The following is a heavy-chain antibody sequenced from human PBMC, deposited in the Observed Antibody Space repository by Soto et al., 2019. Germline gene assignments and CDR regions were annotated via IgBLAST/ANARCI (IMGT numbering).Heavy chain of an antibody. D-gene: IGHD4-17*01. CDR3: ARDPLDYGGNPGGDAFDI. Sequence: QVQLVQSGAEVKKPGSSVKVSCKASGGTFSSYAISWVRQAPGQGLEWMGGIIPIFGTANYAQKFQGRVTITADESTSTAYMELSSLRSEDTAVYYCARDPLDYGGNPGGDAFDIWGQGTMVTVSS. CDR2: IIPIFGTA. CDR1: GGTFSSYA. J-gene: IGHJ3*02. V-gene: IGHV1-69*12.